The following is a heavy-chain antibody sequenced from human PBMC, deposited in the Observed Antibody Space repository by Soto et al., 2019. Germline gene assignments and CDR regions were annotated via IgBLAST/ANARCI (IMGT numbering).Heavy chain of an antibody. J-gene: IGHJ4*02. D-gene: IGHD3-3*01. V-gene: IGHV3-30-3*01. CDR2: ISYDGSNK. CDR3: ARDYGDDFWSGYPNY. Sequence: PGGSLRLSCAASGFTFSSYAMHWVRQAPGKGLEWVAVISYDGSNKYYADSVKGRFTISRDNSKNTLYLQMNSLRAEDTAVYYCARDYGDDFWSGYPNYWGQGTLVTVSS. CDR1: GFTFSSYA.